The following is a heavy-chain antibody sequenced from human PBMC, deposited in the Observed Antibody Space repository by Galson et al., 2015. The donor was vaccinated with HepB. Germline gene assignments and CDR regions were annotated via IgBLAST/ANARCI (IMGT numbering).Heavy chain of an antibody. Sequence: SLRLSCAASGFAFSSYWMSWVRQAPGKGLEWVANIKQDGSEKYYVDSVKGRFTISRDNAKSSLYLQMNSLRAEDTAVYYCARDREAYDFWSGYYHDAFDIWGQGTMVTVSS. V-gene: IGHV3-7*01. CDR2: IKQDGSEK. D-gene: IGHD3-3*01. CDR1: GFAFSSYW. CDR3: ARDREAYDFWSGYYHDAFDI. J-gene: IGHJ3*02.